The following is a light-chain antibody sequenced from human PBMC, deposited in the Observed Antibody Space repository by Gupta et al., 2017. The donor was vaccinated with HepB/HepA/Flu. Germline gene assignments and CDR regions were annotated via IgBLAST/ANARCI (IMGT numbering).Light chain of an antibody. CDR1: QSVSSSY. Sequence: EIVLTQSPATLSLSPAERATLPCGASQSVSSSYLAWYQQKPGLAPRLLIYDASSRDTGIPDRFSGSGSGTDFTLTISRLEPEDFAVYYCQQYGSSPLTFGGGTKVEIK. V-gene: IGKV3D-20*01. J-gene: IGKJ4*01. CDR3: QQYGSSPLT. CDR2: DAS.